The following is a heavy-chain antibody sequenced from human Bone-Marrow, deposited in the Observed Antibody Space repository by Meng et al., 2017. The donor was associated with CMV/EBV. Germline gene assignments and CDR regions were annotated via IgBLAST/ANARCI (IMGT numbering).Heavy chain of an antibody. CDR3: ATFQRGFLEWFDVFDI. J-gene: IGHJ3*02. CDR1: GFTFSSYA. Sequence: GESLKISCAASGFTFSSYAMSWVRQAPGKGLEWVSAISGSGGSTYYADSVKGRFTISRDNSKNTLYLQMNSLRAEDTAVYYCATFQRGFLEWFDVFDIWGQGTMVTVSS. V-gene: IGHV3-23*01. D-gene: IGHD3-3*01. CDR2: ISGSGGST.